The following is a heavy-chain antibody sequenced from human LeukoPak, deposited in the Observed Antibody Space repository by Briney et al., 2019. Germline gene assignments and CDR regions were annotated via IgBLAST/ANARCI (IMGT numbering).Heavy chain of an antibody. CDR1: GFTFSRYS. D-gene: IGHD2-2*01. J-gene: IGHJ4*02. CDR2: ISSSSSVI. V-gene: IGHV3-21*01. Sequence: NSGGSLRLSCAASGFTFSRYSMNWVRQAPGKGLEWVSSISSSSSVIYYADSVKGRFTISGDNAQNSLYLQMNSLRAEDTAVYYCARDPPLGSCSTISCSHLDYWGQGTLVTVSS. CDR3: ARDPPLGSCSTISCSHLDY.